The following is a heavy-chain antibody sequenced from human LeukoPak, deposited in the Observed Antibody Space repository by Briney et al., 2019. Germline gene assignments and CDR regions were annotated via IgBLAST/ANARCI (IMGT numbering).Heavy chain of an antibody. V-gene: IGHV4-4*09. CDR1: GDSISGYY. CDR3: ARHSFRNLLWLRLGYLGS. D-gene: IGHD2-15*01. CDR2: IHTTENT. J-gene: IGHJ4*02. Sequence: SETLSLTCTVSGDSISGYYWNWIRQTPGKGLEWIGNIHTTENTRYTPSLKDRALLSLDSSRNQVTLSLSSVTAADTAAYFCARHSFRNLLWLRLGYLGSWGQGVLVTVAS.